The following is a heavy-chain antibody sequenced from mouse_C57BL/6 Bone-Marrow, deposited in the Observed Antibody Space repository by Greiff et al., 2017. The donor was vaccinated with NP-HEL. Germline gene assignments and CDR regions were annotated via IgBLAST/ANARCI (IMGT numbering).Heavy chain of an antibody. J-gene: IGHJ4*01. Sequence: QVQLKESGPGILQPSQTLSLTCSFSGFSLSTFGMGVGWIRQPSGKGLEWLAHIWWDDDKYYNPALKSRLTISKDTSKNQVFLKIANVDTADTATYYCARMMGYYGSSWAMDYWGQGTSVTVSS. V-gene: IGHV8-8*01. CDR2: IWWDDDK. CDR1: GFSLSTFGMG. CDR3: ARMMGYYGSSWAMDY. D-gene: IGHD1-1*01.